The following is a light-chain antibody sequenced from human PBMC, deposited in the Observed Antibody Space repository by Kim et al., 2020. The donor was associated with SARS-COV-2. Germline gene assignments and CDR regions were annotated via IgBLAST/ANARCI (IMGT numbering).Light chain of an antibody. CDR2: DNS. J-gene: IGLJ3*02. CDR3: QSYDKSLSSSV. V-gene: IGLV1-40*01. CDR1: RSNIGAGSD. Sequence: QTVTISCTGSRSNIGAGSDVHWYQLLQGTAPKLLIYDNSLRPSGVPDRFSASTSGSSASLAITWLQTEDEGDYYCQSYDKSLSSSVFGGGTQLTVL.